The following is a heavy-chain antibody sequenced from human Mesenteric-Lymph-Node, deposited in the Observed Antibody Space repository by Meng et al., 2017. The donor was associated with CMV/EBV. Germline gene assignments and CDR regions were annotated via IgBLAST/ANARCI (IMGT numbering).Heavy chain of an antibody. CDR1: GFSVTYNF. CDR2: ISSGGTT. CDR3: AREAPLISAFDP. V-gene: IGHV3-53*01. Sequence: GESLKISCAASGFSVTYNFMTWVRQAPGKGLEWVSLISSGGTTYYADSVKGRFTISRGNSRNTLYLQMNSLRAEDTAVYYCAREAPLISAFDPWGQGTLVTVSS. J-gene: IGHJ5*02.